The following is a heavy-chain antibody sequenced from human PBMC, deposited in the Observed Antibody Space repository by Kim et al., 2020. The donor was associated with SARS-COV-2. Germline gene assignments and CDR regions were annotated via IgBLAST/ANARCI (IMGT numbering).Heavy chain of an antibody. Sequence: ASVKVSCKASGYTFTSYAMNWVRQAPGQGLEWMGWINTNTGNPTYAQGFTGRFVFSLDTSVSTAYLQISSLKAEDTAVYYCARDRRSWTYVDYHWFDPWGQGTLVTVSS. V-gene: IGHV7-4-1*02. D-gene: IGHD4-17*01. CDR3: ARDRRSWTYVDYHWFDP. J-gene: IGHJ5*02. CDR1: GYTFTSYA. CDR2: INTNTGNP.